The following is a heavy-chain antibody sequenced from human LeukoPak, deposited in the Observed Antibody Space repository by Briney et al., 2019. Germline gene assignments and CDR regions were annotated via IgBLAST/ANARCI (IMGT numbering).Heavy chain of an antibody. Sequence: SETLSLTCTVSSGSINSGDFYWSWIRQSPGKGLEWIGYIYYSGSTYYNPSLKSRVIISVDTSKNQFSLKLSSVTAADTAVYYCARGDTMIVLLAFDIWGQGTMVTVSS. J-gene: IGHJ3*02. V-gene: IGHV4-30-4*08. CDR2: IYYSGST. D-gene: IGHD3-22*01. CDR1: SGSINSGDFY. CDR3: ARGDTMIVLLAFDI.